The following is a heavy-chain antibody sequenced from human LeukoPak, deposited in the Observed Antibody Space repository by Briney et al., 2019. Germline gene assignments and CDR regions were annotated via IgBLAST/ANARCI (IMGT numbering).Heavy chain of an antibody. CDR1: GYTFSSYA. D-gene: IGHD6-13*01. Sequence: ASVKISCKASGYTFSSYATHWVRQAPGQRLEWMGWINGGNGNTKYSQKFQGRVTITRDTSASTAYMELRSLRAEDTAVYYCARDMYNSSWYEGGVDVWGQGSTVTVSS. CDR2: INGGNGNT. CDR3: ARDMYNSSWYEGGVDV. V-gene: IGHV1-3*01. J-gene: IGHJ6*02.